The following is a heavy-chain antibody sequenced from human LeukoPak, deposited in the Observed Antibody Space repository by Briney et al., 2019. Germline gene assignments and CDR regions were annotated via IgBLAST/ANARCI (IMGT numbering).Heavy chain of an antibody. CDR1: GGSISGYY. CDR3: ARDHSSDDAFDI. CDR2: IYYSGST. J-gene: IGHJ3*02. V-gene: IGHV4-59*01. Sequence: SETLSLTCTVSGGSISGYYWSWIRQPPGKGLEWIGYIYYSGSTNYNPSLKSRVTISVDTSKNQFSLKLSSVTAADTAVYYCARDHSSDDAFDIWGQGTMVTVSS. D-gene: IGHD3-22*01.